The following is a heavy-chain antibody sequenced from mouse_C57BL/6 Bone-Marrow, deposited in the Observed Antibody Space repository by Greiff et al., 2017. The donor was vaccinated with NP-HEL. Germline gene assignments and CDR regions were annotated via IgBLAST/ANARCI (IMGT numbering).Heavy chain of an antibody. D-gene: IGHD2-14*01. CDR2: INPSSGYT. J-gene: IGHJ3*01. CDR3: ARRRGIAFAY. CDR1: GYTFTSYT. Sequence: QVQLQQSGAELARPGASVKMSCKASGYTFTSYTMHWVKHRPGQGLEWIGYINPSSGYTKYNQKFKDKATLTADKSSSTAYMQLSSLTSEDSAVYYCARRRGIAFAYWGQGTLVTVSA. V-gene: IGHV1-4*01.